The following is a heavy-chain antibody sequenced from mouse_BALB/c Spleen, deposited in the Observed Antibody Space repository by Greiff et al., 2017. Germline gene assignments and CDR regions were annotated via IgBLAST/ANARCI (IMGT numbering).Heavy chain of an antibody. CDR3: ARGGYYGNAMDY. CDR2: ILPGSGST. Sequence: VQLQQSGAELMKPGASVKISCKATGYTFSSYWIEWVKQRPGHGLEWIGEILPGSGSTNYNEKFKGKATFTADTSSNTAYMQLSSLTSEDSAVYYCARGGYYGNAMDYWGQGTSVTVSS. CDR1: GYTFSSYW. V-gene: IGHV1-9*01. J-gene: IGHJ4*01. D-gene: IGHD2-1*01.